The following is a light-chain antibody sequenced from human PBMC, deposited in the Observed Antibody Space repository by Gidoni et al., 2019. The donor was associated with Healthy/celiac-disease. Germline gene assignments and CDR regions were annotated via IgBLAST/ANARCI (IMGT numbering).Light chain of an antibody. CDR2: GAS. J-gene: IGKJ4*01. Sequence: DIVITQSPATLSVSPGERATLSCRASQSVSSNLAWYQQKPGQAPRLLIYGASTRATGIPARFSGSGSGTEFTLTISSLQSEDFAVYYCQQYNNWPPATFGGGTKVEIK. V-gene: IGKV3-15*01. CDR3: QQYNNWPPAT. CDR1: QSVSSN.